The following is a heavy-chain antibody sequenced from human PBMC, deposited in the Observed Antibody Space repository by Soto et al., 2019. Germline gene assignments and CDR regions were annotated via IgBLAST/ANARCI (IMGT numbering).Heavy chain of an antibody. Sequence: ASVKVSCKASGYTFTSYCISWVRQAPGQGLEWMGWISAYNGNTNYAQKLQGRVTMTTDTSTSTAYMELRSLRSDDTAVYYYARYEKYCSGGSCSTGSSALDIWGQGTMVTV. V-gene: IGHV1-18*01. CDR1: GYTFTSYC. D-gene: IGHD2-15*01. CDR3: ARYEKYCSGGSCSTGSSALDI. CDR2: ISAYNGNT. J-gene: IGHJ3*02.